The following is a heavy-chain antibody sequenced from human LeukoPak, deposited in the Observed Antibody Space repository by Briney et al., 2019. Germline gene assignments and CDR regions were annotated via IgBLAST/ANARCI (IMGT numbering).Heavy chain of an antibody. CDR1: GYSISSGYY. J-gene: IGHJ5*02. CDR2: IYHSGST. D-gene: IGHD3-10*01. V-gene: IGHV4-38-2*01. Sequence: SETLSLTCAVSGYSISSGYYWGWIRQPPGEGLEWIGSIYHSGSTYYNPSLKSRVTISVDTSKNQFSLKLSSVTAADTAVYYCARHLLWFGELLPNWFDPWGQGTLVTVSS. CDR3: ARHLLWFGELLPNWFDP.